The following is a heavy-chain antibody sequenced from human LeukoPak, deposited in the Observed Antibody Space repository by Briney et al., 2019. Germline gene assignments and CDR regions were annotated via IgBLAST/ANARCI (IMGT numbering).Heavy chain of an antibody. CDR3: ARLNWVPGSTWPTIDY. Sequence: PSETLSLTCTVSGDSVSSLYWSWIRQPPGKGLEWIGYIHYSGTTNYNPSLKSRVTILVDTSKNQFSLELTSVTAADTAVYYCARLNWVPGSTWPTIDYWGHGTLITVSS. D-gene: IGHD6-13*01. CDR1: GDSVSSLY. J-gene: IGHJ4*01. CDR2: IHYSGTT. V-gene: IGHV4-59*08.